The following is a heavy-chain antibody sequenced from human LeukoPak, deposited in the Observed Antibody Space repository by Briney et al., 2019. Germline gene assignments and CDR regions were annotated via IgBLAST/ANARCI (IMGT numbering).Heavy chain of an antibody. Sequence: GGSLRLSCAASGFTFSSYAMSWVRQAPGKGLGWVSAISGSGGSTYYADSVKGRFTISRDNSKNTLYLQMNSLRAEDTAVYYCAKKEAALGTYCTNGVCPPYWGQGTLVTVSS. D-gene: IGHD2-8*01. CDR2: ISGSGGST. J-gene: IGHJ4*02. CDR3: AKKEAALGTYCTNGVCPPY. CDR1: GFTFSSYA. V-gene: IGHV3-23*01.